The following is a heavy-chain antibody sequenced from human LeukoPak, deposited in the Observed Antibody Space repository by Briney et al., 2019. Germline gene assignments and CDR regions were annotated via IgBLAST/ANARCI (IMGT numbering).Heavy chain of an antibody. V-gene: IGHV1-2*06. CDR2: INPNSGGS. Sequence: ASVKVSCKASGYTFTDYYMHWVRQAPGQGLEWMGRINPNSGGSNYAQKFQGRVTMTRDTSISTAYLELRSLRSDDTAVYYCAALIDYGDPFDYWGQGTLVTVSS. CDR1: GYTFTDYY. CDR3: AALIDYGDPFDY. D-gene: IGHD4-17*01. J-gene: IGHJ4*02.